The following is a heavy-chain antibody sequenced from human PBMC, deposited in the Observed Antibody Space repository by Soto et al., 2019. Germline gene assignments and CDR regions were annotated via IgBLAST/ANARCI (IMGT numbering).Heavy chain of an antibody. V-gene: IGHV4-30-2*06. CDR3: ARGGGYDSFDY. D-gene: IGHD5-12*01. CDR2: ISHLEST. Sequence: SETLSLTCTVSGASISYGGFSWSWIRQSPGKGLEWIGYISHLESTYFHPSFKSRLTMSIDRTRNQFSLKLSSVTAAGMAVYYCARGGGYDSFDYWGQGVLVTVSS. CDR1: GASISYGGFS. J-gene: IGHJ4*02.